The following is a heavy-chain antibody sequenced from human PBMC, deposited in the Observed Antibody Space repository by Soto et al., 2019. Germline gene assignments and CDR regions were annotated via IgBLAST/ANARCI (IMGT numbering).Heavy chain of an antibody. J-gene: IGHJ6*02. CDR2: IDPSDSYT. D-gene: IGHD2-2*01. Sequence: GESLKISCKGSGYSFTSYWISWVRQMPGKGLEWMGRIDPSDSYTNYSPSFQGQVTISADKSISTAYLQWSSLKASDTAMYYCARAGVPAATNYYYYGMDVWGQGTTVTVSS. CDR1: GYSFTSYW. CDR3: ARAGVPAATNYYYYGMDV. V-gene: IGHV5-10-1*04.